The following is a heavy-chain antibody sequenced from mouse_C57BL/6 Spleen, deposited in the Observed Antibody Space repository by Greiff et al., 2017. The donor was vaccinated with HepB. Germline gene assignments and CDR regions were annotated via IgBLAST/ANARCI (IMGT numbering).Heavy chain of an antibody. CDR2: INYDGSST. CDR1: GFTFSDYY. J-gene: IGHJ4*01. V-gene: IGHV5-16*01. CDR3: AREDYGYLYYAMDH. Sequence: EVMLVESEGGLVQPGSSMKLSCTASGFTFSDYYMAWVRQVPEKGLEWVANINYDGSSTYYLDSLKSRFIISRDNAKNILYLQMSSLKSEDTATYYCAREDYGYLYYAMDHWGQGTSVTVSS. D-gene: IGHD2-2*01.